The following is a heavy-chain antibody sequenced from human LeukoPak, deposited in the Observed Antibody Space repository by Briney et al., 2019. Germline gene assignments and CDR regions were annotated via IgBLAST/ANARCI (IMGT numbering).Heavy chain of an antibody. Sequence: TLSLTCTVSGXPISSGDYHGSWIPQPPGKGLEVIWYIYYSGSTNYTHSLKSRVTISVDTSKNQFSLKLSSMTAADTAVYYCARARGVVVAHYYYYCYGMDVWGQGTTVTVSS. CDR1: GXPISSGDYH. D-gene: IGHD2-21*01. CDR2: IYYSGST. V-gene: IGHV4-61*08. J-gene: IGHJ6*02. CDR3: ARARGVVVAHYYYYCYGMDV.